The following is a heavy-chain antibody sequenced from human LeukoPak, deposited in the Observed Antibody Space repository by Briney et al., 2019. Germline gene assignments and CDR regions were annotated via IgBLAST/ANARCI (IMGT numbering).Heavy chain of an antibody. Sequence: GGSLRLSCAASGFTFSSYAMHWVRQAPGKGLEWVAVISYDGSNKYYADSVKGRFTISRDNSKNTLYLQMNSLRAEDTAVYYCAKDSNYYGSGSYYAPIYYYYYYMDVWSKGTTVTVSS. CDR1: GFTFSSYA. J-gene: IGHJ6*03. CDR3: AKDSNYYGSGSYYAPIYYYYYYMDV. V-gene: IGHV3-30*04. CDR2: ISYDGSNK. D-gene: IGHD3-10*01.